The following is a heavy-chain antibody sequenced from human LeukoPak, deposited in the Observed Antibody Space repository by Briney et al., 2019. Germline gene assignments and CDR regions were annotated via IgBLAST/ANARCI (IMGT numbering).Heavy chain of an antibody. J-gene: IGHJ4*02. CDR3: ARAVAGVWGYYFDY. V-gene: IGHV3-30*04. CDR1: GFTFSSYA. Sequence: GGSLRLSCAASGFTFSSYAMHWVRQAPGKGLEWVAVISYDGSNKYYADSVKGRFTISRDNSKNTLYLQMNGLRAEDTAVYYCARAVAGVWGYYFDYWGQGTLVTVSS. CDR2: ISYDGSNK. D-gene: IGHD6-19*01.